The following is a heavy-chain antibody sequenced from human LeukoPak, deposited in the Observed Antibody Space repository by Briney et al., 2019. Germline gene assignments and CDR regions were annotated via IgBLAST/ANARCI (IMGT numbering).Heavy chain of an antibody. J-gene: IGHJ4*02. Sequence: PGGSLRLSCAASGFTFSNYAMIWVRQAPGKGLEWVSSISGRGGSTYYAGSVKGRFTISSDNSKNTLPLQMDSLRSEDTAVYYCAKDSGVVVTAIPNYWGQGALVTVSS. D-gene: IGHD2-21*02. V-gene: IGHV3-23*01. CDR3: AKDSGVVVTAIPNY. CDR2: ISGRGGST. CDR1: GFTFSNYA.